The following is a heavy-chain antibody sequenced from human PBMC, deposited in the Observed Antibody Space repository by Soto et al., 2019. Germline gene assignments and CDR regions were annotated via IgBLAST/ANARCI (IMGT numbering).Heavy chain of an antibody. CDR3: ARDLWGYCGADCYPLDV. J-gene: IGHJ6*02. D-gene: IGHD2-21*02. CDR2: MYNTGST. V-gene: IGHV4-59*01. Sequence: SETLSLTCTVSGGSISTYYWSWIRQPPGKGLEWIGYMYNTGSTIYNPSLKSRVTISVDTSKNQFSLKLNSVTAADTAVYYCARDLWGYCGADCYPLDVWGQGTTVTVS. CDR1: GGSISTYY.